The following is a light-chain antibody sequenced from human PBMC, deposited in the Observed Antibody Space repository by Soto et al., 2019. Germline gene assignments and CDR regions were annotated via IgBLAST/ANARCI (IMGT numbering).Light chain of an antibody. CDR3: SSYGGNNNVL. Sequence: QSALTQPPSASGSPGQSATISCSGSSSDFGDYHYVSWYQQYPRKAPKLMIYHVINRPSGVPDRFSGSKSGNTASLTVSGLQAEDEADYYCSSYGGNNNVLFGGGTKVTVL. CDR2: HVI. J-gene: IGLJ2*01. V-gene: IGLV2-8*01. CDR1: SSDFGDYHY.